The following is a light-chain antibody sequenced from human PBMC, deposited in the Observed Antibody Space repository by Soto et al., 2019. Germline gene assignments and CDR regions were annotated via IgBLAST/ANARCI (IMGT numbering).Light chain of an antibody. Sequence: TQSPCTRSVSPSEVATLSCRASQSVSSSYLAWYQQKPGQAPRLLIYGASTRATGIPARFSGSGSGTEFTLTISSLQSEDFAVYYCQQYNNWPRTFGQGTKVEIK. CDR2: GAS. CDR1: QSVSSSY. J-gene: IGKJ1*01. V-gene: IGKV3-15*01. CDR3: QQYNNWPRT.